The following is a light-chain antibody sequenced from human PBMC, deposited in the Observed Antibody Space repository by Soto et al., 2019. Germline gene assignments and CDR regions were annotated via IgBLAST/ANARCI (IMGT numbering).Light chain of an antibody. CDR2: EVS. J-gene: IGLJ2*01. CDR3: SSYAGSNNLHVV. V-gene: IGLV2-8*01. CDR1: SSDVGGYNY. Sequence: QSVLTQPPSASGSPGQSVTISCTGTSSDVGGYNYVSWYQQHPGKAPKLMIYEVSKRPSGVPDRFSGSKSGNTASLTVSGLQAEDEADYYCSSYAGSNNLHVVFGGGTKSPS.